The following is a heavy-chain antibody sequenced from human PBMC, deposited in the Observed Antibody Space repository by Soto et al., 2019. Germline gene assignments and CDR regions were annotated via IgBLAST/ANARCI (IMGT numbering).Heavy chain of an antibody. Sequence: ASVKVSCKSSGGTFSSYAISWVRQAPGQGLEWMGGIIPIFGTANYAQKFQGRVTITADESTSTAYMELSSLRSEDTAVYYCASDWGSHYFDYWGKGTLVTVSS. CDR1: GGTFSSYA. CDR3: ASDWGSHYFDY. J-gene: IGHJ4*02. D-gene: IGHD7-27*01. V-gene: IGHV1-69*01. CDR2: IIPIFGTA.